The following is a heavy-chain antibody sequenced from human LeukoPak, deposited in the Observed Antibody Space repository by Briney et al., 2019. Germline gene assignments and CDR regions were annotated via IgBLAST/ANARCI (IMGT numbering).Heavy chain of an antibody. CDR3: AAVAATPLTYYFDY. CDR1: GFTVSSNY. CDR2: IYSGGST. J-gene: IGHJ4*02. Sequence: GGSLRLSRAASGFTVSSNYMSWVRQAPGKGLDWVSVIYSGGSTYYADSVKGRFTISRDNSKNTLYLQMNSLRAEDTAVYYCAAVAATPLTYYFDYWGQGTLVTVSS. D-gene: IGHD2-15*01. V-gene: IGHV3-53*01.